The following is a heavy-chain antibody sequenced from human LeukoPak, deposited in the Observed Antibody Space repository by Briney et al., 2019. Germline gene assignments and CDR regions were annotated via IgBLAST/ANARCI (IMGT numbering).Heavy chain of an antibody. D-gene: IGHD3-10*01. CDR3: ARVSDYYGSGSLNYYYYYMDV. CDR2: IYYSGST. CDR1: GGSISSYY. Sequence: SETLSLTCTVSGGSISSYYWSWIRQPPGKGLEWIGYIYYSGSTNYNPSLKSRVTISVDTSKNQFSLKLSSVTAADTAVYYCARVSDYYGSGSLNYYYYYMDVWGKGPTVT. J-gene: IGHJ6*03. V-gene: IGHV4-59*01.